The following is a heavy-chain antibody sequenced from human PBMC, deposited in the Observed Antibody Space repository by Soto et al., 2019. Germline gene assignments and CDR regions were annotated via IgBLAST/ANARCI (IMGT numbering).Heavy chain of an antibody. D-gene: IGHD3-22*01. Sequence: GASVKVSCKASGYRFTGPYMHWVRQAPGQGLEWMGILNPKSGTTTYAPKFQGRVTLTRDTSTSTVYMELSSLSPGDTAVYYCATESSSDYFDSKGDIFDIWGQGTMVTVSS. V-gene: IGHV1-46*01. CDR2: LNPKSGTT. J-gene: IGHJ3*02. CDR3: ATESSSDYFDSKGDIFDI. CDR1: GYRFTGPY.